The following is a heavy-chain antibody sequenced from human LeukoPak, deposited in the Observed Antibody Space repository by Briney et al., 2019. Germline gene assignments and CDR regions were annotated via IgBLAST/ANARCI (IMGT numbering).Heavy chain of an antibody. CDR3: ARDLRFDWLLPYYYCYMDV. CDR1: GFTFDDYG. V-gene: IGHV3-20*04. Sequence: PGGSLRLSCAASGFTFDDYGMSWVRQAPGKGLEWVSVINWIGGSTGYADSVKGRFTISRDNAKNSLYLQMNSLRAEDTALYYCARDLRFDWLLPYYYCYMDVWGKGTTVTVSS. D-gene: IGHD3-9*01. CDR2: INWIGGST. J-gene: IGHJ6*03.